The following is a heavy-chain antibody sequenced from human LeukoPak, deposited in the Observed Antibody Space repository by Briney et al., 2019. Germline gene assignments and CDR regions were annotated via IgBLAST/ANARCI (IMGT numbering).Heavy chain of an antibody. J-gene: IGHJ4*02. D-gene: IGHD6-6*01. CDR2: IYTSGST. CDR3: ARDGDSSSSVMGY. V-gene: IGHV4-61*02. CDR1: GGSISSGSYY. Sequence: SETLSLTCTVSGGSISSGSYYWSWIRQPAGKGLEWIGRIYTSGSTNYNPSLKSRVTISVDTSKNQFSLKLSSVTAADTAVYYCARDGDSSSSVMGYWGQGTLVTVSS.